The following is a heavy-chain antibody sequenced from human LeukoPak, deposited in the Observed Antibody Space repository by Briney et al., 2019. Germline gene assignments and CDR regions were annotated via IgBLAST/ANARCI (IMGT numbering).Heavy chain of an antibody. J-gene: IGHJ6*02. CDR2: ISAYNGNT. CDR1: GYTFTSYG. Sequence: ASVKVSCKASGYTFTSYGISWVRQAPGQGLEWMGWISAYNGNTNYAQKLQGRATMTTDTSTSTAYMELRSLRSDDTAVYYCARDLITIFGVVIISYYYGMDVWGQGTTVTVSS. D-gene: IGHD3-3*01. V-gene: IGHV1-18*01. CDR3: ARDLITIFGVVIISYYYGMDV.